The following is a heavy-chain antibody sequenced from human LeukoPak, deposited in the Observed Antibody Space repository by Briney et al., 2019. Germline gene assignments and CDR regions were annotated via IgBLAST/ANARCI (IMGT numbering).Heavy chain of an antibody. D-gene: IGHD6-19*01. Sequence: PGGSLRLSCAASGFTFSSYEMNWVRQAPGKGLEWVSHISSSGSTIYYADSVKGRFTISRDNAKNSLYLQMNSLRAEDTAVYYCARVAGTGHYWGQGTLVTVSS. CDR1: GFTFSSYE. CDR3: ARVAGTGHY. V-gene: IGHV3-48*03. CDR2: ISSSGSTI. J-gene: IGHJ4*02.